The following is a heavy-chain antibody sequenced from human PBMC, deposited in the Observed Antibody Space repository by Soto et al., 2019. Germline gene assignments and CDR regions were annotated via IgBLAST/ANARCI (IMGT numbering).Heavy chain of an antibody. CDR1: GFTFSNAW. J-gene: IGHJ1*01. D-gene: IGHD6-19*01. CDR3: TTDFLGEQWLVQGYFQH. CDR2: IKSKTDGGTI. Sequence: GGSLRLSCGASGFTFSNAWMSWVRQAPGKGLEWVGRIKSKTDGGTIDYAAPVKGRFTISRDDSKNTLYLQMNSLKTEDTAVYYCTTDFLGEQWLVQGYFQHWGQGTLVTVSS. V-gene: IGHV3-15*01.